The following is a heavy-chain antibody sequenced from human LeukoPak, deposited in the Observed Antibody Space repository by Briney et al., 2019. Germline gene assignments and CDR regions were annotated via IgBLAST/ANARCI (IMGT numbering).Heavy chain of an antibody. V-gene: IGHV4-39*01. CDR2: GSYSGRT. D-gene: IGHD2-2*01. CDR3: ARRNVVGPTTMARAFDL. CDR1: GGSISSSSYY. J-gene: IGHJ3*01. Sequence: PSETLSLTCTVSGGSISSSSYYWGWIRQPPGKGLEWIGSGSYSGRTYYNPSLKSRVTISVDTSKTQCSLKLSSVTAADTAVYYCARRNVVGPTTMARAFDLWGQGTMVTVSS.